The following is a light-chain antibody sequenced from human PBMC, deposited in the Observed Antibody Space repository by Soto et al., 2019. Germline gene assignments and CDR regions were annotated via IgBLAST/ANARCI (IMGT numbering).Light chain of an antibody. CDR1: QSISSW. CDR2: DAS. V-gene: IGKV1-5*01. J-gene: IGKJ1*01. Sequence: DIQMTQSPSTLSASVGDRVTITCRAGQSISSWLAWYQQKPGKAPKLLIYDASSLESGVPSRFSGSRSGTEFTLTISSLQPDDFATYYCQQYNTYSWTFGQGTKVDIK. CDR3: QQYNTYSWT.